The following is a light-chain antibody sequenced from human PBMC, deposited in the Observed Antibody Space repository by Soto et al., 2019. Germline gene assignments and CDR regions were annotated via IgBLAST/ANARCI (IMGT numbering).Light chain of an antibody. CDR2: QDD. CDR1: GLGETY. CDR3: QAWDSTTVL. J-gene: IGLJ2*01. V-gene: IGLV3-1*01. Sequence: SYELTQSPSVSVSPGQTVTITCSGDGLGETYACWYLQKPGQSPVLVIYQDDQRPSGIPERFSGSNSGNTATLTISGTQAMDEANYFCQAWDSTTVLFGGGTKLTVL.